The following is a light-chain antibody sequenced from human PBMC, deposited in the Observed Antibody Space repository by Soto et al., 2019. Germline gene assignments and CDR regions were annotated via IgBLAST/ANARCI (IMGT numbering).Light chain of an antibody. J-gene: IGKJ3*01. CDR1: GLPSDPY. V-gene: IGKV3-15*01. Sequence: EVVLTQFPGTLSLSPGERATLTCRASGLPSDPYLAWYQHRSGQAPRLLIYGASTRATGIPARFSGSGSGTEFTLTISSLQSEDFAIYYCQQYSNWPPFTFGPGTKVDIK. CDR3: QQYSNWPPFT. CDR2: GAS.